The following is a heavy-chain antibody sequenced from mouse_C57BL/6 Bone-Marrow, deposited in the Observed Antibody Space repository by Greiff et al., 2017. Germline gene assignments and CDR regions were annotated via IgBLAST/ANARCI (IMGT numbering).Heavy chain of an antibody. CDR2: IYPGSGST. CDR3: TISADGSIAFAY. J-gene: IGHJ3*01. CDR1: GYTFTSYW. D-gene: IGHD1-1*01. V-gene: IGHV1-55*01. Sequence: QVQLQQPGAELVKPGASVKMSCKASGYTFTSYWITWVKQRPGQGLEWIGDIYPGSGSTNYNEKFKSKATLTVDTSSSTAYLQLSSLTSEDSAVYYCTISADGSIAFAYWGQGTLVTVSA.